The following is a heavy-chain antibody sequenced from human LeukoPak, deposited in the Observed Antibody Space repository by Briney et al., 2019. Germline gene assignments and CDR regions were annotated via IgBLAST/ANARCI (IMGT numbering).Heavy chain of an antibody. J-gene: IGHJ4*02. CDR2: INHSGST. CDR3: ARGGGYRNFLDY. Sequence: SETLSLTCAVYGGSFSGYYWSWIRQPPGKGLEWIGEINHSGSTNYNPSLKSRVTISVDTSKNQFSLKLSSVTAADTAVYYCARGGGYRNFLDYWGQGTLVTVSS. D-gene: IGHD5-18*01. CDR1: GGSFSGYY. V-gene: IGHV4-34*01.